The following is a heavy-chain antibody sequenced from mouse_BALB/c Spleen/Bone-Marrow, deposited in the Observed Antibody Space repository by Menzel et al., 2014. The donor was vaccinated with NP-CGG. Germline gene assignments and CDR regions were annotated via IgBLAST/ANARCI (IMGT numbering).Heavy chain of an antibody. CDR2: IDPANGNT. J-gene: IGHJ2*01. CDR1: GFNIRDTY. Sequence: VQLKQSGAELVKPEASVKLSCTASGFNIRDTYMHWVKQRPEQGLEWIGRIDPANGNTKYDPKFQGKATITADTSSNTAYLQLSSLTSEDTAVYYCASYDYGYYFDYWGQGTTLTVSS. D-gene: IGHD2-4*01. CDR3: ASYDYGYYFDY. V-gene: IGHV14-3*02.